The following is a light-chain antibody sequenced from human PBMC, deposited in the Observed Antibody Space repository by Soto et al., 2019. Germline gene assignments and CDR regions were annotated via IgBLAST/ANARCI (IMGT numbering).Light chain of an antibody. CDR2: WAS. J-gene: IGKJ1*01. V-gene: IGKV4-1*01. CDR1: QSVLYSSNTKNY. Sequence: DIVMTQSPDSLAVSLGERATINCKSSQSVLYSSNTKNYLAWYQPKPGQPPKLLIYWASTRESGVPDRFSGSGSGTDFTLTISSLQAEDVAVYYCQQYYSTPLTCGQGTKVEIK. CDR3: QQYYSTPLT.